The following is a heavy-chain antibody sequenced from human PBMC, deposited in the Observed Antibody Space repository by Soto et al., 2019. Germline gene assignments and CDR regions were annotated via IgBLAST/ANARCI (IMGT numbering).Heavy chain of an antibody. CDR1: GYSFTSYW. D-gene: IGHD2-15*01. Sequence: PGESLKISCKGSGYSFTSYWIGWVRQMPGKGLEWMGIIYPGDSDTRYSPSFQGQVTISADKSISTAYLQWSSLKASDTAMYYCARQRYWSGGRCRLSVAAFXIWDQGTMVTVSS. J-gene: IGHJ3*02. V-gene: IGHV5-51*01. CDR2: IYPGDSDT. CDR3: ARQRYWSGGRCRLSVAAFXI.